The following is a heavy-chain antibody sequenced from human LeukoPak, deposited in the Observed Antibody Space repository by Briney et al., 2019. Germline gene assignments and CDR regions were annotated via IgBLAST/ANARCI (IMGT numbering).Heavy chain of an antibody. CDR1: GYSFTSFG. Sequence: GASVKVSCKAFGYSFTSFGINWVRQAPGQGLEWMGWISGYNGDTNYAQKFQGRVTMTTDTSTSTAYMELRSLRSDDTAGYYCARGTLEAAARPNPFDTWGQGTLVTVSS. J-gene: IGHJ5*02. V-gene: IGHV1-18*01. CDR2: ISGYNGDT. CDR3: ARGTLEAAARPNPFDT. D-gene: IGHD3-3*01.